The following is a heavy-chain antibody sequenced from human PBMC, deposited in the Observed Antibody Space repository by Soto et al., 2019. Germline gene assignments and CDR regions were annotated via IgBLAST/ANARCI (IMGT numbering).Heavy chain of an antibody. D-gene: IGHD3-10*01. V-gene: IGHV1-3*01. Sequence: ASVKVSCKASGYIFTSYTMHWVRQAPGQRLEWMGRITAGNGNTKYSQKFQGRLTITRDTSASTVYMELNSLRADDTAVYYCAKDPLYFGDPPWGQGTLVTVSS. CDR1: GYIFTSYT. CDR2: ITAGNGNT. CDR3: AKDPLYFGDPP. J-gene: IGHJ4*02.